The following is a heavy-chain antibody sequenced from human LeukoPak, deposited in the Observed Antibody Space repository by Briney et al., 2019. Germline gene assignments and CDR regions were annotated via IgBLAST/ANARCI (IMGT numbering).Heavy chain of an antibody. CDR1: GFTFSSYG. CDR3: ARRYSSSWFFDY. CDR2: ISVSGGST. Sequence: GGTLRLSCAASGFTFSSYGMSWVRQAPGKGLEWVSGISVSGGSTYYADSVKGRFTISRDNAKNSLYLQMNSLRAEDTAVYYCARRYSSSWFFDYWGQGTLVTVSS. D-gene: IGHD6-13*01. J-gene: IGHJ4*02. V-gene: IGHV3-23*01.